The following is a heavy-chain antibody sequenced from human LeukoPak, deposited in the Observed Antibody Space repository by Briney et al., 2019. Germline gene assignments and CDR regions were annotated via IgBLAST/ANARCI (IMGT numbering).Heavy chain of an antibody. CDR2: ISTSSSHI. Sequence: GGSLTLSCAVSGLTLSRFGMNWVRHATGKGVEWVSSISTSSSHIFYADSEKGRFNIYRENEKNSLYLQMNSLRAEYTAVYYCARGRFGDHYMDVWGKGTTVTISS. CDR1: GLTLSRFG. D-gene: IGHD3-10*01. CDR3: ARGRFGDHYMDV. J-gene: IGHJ6*03. V-gene: IGHV3-21*01.